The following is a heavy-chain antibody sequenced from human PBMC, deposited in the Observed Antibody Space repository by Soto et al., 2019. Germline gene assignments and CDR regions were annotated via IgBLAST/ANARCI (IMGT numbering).Heavy chain of an antibody. D-gene: IGHD2-21*02. CDR3: ARESGDWPLNWFDP. J-gene: IGHJ5*02. CDR2: ITSDGKSK. Sequence: GGSLRLSCAASGFNFSNHWMHWVRQRPAEGLVWVSRITSDGKSKAYAESVKGRFAISRDNAKNTLYLQMNGLAAEDTAVYYCARESGDWPLNWFDPWGQGTLVTVSS. V-gene: IGHV3-74*01. CDR1: GFNFSNHW.